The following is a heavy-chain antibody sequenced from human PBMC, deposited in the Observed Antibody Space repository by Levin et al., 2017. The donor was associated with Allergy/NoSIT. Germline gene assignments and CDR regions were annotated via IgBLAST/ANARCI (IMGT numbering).Heavy chain of an antibody. Sequence: PGGSLRLSCAASGFTFSSYGMHWVRQAPGKGLEWVAVIWYDGSNKYYADSVKGRFTISRDNSKNTLYLQMNSLRAEDTAVYYCARDFAFKQWLVFGADYWGQGTLVTVSS. J-gene: IGHJ4*02. CDR2: IWYDGSNK. D-gene: IGHD6-19*01. CDR1: GFTFSSYG. CDR3: ARDFAFKQWLVFGADY. V-gene: IGHV3-33*01.